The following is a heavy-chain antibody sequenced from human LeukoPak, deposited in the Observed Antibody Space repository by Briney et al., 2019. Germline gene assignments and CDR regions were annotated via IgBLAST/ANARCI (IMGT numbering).Heavy chain of an antibody. CDR3: ARATGSYYSLGY. D-gene: IGHD1-26*01. CDR1: GFTFSSYW. J-gene: IGHJ4*02. CDR2: INSDGSST. V-gene: IGHV3-74*01. Sequence: GGSLRLSCAASGFTFSSYWMHWVRQAPGKGLVWVSRINSDGSSTSYADSVKGRFTVSRDSAKNTLYLQMNSLRAEDTAVYYCARATGSYYSLGYWGQGTLVTVSS.